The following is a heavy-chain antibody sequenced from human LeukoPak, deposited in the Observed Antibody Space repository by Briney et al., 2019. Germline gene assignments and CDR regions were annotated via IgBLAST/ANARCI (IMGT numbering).Heavy chain of an antibody. Sequence: GGSLRLSCAASGFTFSSYSMSWVRQAPGKGLEWVANIKQDGSEKYYVDSVKGRFTISRDNAKNSLYLQMNRLRAEDTAVYYCARYSQIRRYYYDSSGPVAFDYWGQGTLVTVSS. D-gene: IGHD3-22*01. CDR3: ARYSQIRRYYYDSSGPVAFDY. V-gene: IGHV3-7*01. CDR1: GFTFSSYS. J-gene: IGHJ4*02. CDR2: IKQDGSEK.